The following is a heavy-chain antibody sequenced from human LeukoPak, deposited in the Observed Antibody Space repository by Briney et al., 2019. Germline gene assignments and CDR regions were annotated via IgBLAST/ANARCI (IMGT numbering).Heavy chain of an antibody. CDR1: GGSISNYY. CDR3: ARDVVVVPAAIHYGMDV. D-gene: IGHD2-2*01. Sequence: SETLSLTCTVSGGSISNYYWSWIRQPAGKGLEWIGRIYTSASTNYNPSLKSRVTLSVDASKNQFSLRLSSLTAADTAVYYCARDVVVVPAAIHYGMDVWGQGTTVTVSS. CDR2: IYTSAST. J-gene: IGHJ6*02. V-gene: IGHV4-4*07.